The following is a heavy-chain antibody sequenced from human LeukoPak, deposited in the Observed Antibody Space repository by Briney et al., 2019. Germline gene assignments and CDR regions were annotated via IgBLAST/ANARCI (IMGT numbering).Heavy chain of an antibody. J-gene: IGHJ4*02. V-gene: IGHV4-4*07. D-gene: IGHD6-19*01. CDR1: GGSISSYY. CDR2: IYTSGST. Sequence: SETLPLTCTVSGGSISSYYWSWIRQPAGKGLEWIGRIYTSGSTNYNPSLKSRVTMSVDTSKNQFSLKLSSVTAADTAVYYCAREVAGTVGEKYVEGIDYWGQGTLVTVSS. CDR3: AREVAGTVGEKYVEGIDY.